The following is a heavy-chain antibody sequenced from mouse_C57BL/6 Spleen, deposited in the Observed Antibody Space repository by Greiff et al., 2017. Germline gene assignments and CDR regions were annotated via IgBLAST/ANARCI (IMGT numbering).Heavy chain of an antibody. V-gene: IGHV5-6*01. CDR1: GFTFSSYG. Sequence: EVHLVESGGDLVKPGGSLKLSCAASGFTFSSYGMSWVRQTPDKRLEWVATISSGGSYTYYPDSVKGRFTISRDNAKNTLYLQMSSLKSEDTAMYYCARLYDGSNYAMDYWGQGTSVTVSS. CDR2: ISSGGSYT. CDR3: ARLYDGSNYAMDY. J-gene: IGHJ4*01. D-gene: IGHD2-3*01.